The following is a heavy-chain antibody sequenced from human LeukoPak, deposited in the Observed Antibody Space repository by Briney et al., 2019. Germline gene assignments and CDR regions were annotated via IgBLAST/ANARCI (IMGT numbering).Heavy chain of an antibody. D-gene: IGHD2-2*01. V-gene: IGHV1-18*01. J-gene: IGHJ4*02. Sequence: ASVKVSCKASGYTFTSYGISWVRQAPGQGLEWMGWISAYNGNTNYAQKLQGRVTMTTDTSTSTAYMELRSLRSDDTAVYYCARDGPGYCSSTSCSNYSDYWGRGTLVTVSS. CDR1: GYTFTSYG. CDR3: ARDGPGYCSSTSCSNYSDY. CDR2: ISAYNGNT.